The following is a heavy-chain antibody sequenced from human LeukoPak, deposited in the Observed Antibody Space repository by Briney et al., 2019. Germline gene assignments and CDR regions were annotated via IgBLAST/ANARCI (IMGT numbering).Heavy chain of an antibody. V-gene: IGHV3-53*01. J-gene: IGHJ1*01. Sequence: GGSLRLSCAASGFTVSSNYMSWVRQAPGKGLEWVSVIYSGGSTYYADSVKGRFTISRDNSKNTLYLQMNSLRAEDTAVYYCASTKGYYYDSSGYFFFQHWGQGTLVTVSS. CDR1: GFTVSSNY. D-gene: IGHD3-22*01. CDR2: IYSGGST. CDR3: ASTKGYYYDSSGYFFFQH.